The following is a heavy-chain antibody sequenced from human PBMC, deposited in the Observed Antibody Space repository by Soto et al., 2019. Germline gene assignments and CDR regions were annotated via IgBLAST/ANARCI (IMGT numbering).Heavy chain of an antibody. Sequence: SVKVSCKASGGTFSSYAISWVRQAPGQGLEWMGGIIPIFGTANYAQKFQGRVTITADEPTSTAYMELSSLRSEDTAVYYCARKLPPNAPDYYYYGMDVWGQGTTVTVSS. CDR2: IIPIFGTA. D-gene: IGHD2-15*01. J-gene: IGHJ6*02. CDR1: GGTFSSYA. V-gene: IGHV1-69*13. CDR3: ARKLPPNAPDYYYYGMDV.